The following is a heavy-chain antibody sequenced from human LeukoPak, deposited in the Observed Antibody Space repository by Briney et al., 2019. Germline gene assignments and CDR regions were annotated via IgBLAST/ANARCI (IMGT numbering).Heavy chain of an antibody. CDR1: GYTFTGYY. D-gene: IGHD2-2*01. Sequence: GASVQVSCKASGYTFTGYYMHWVRQAPGQGLEWVGWVNPNSGGTNYAKKFQGRVTMTRDTSISTAYMELSRLGYDDTAIYYCARIHCSSTSCYFFDYWGQGSLVTVSS. CDR2: VNPNSGGT. V-gene: IGHV1-2*02. J-gene: IGHJ4*02. CDR3: ARIHCSSTSCYFFDY.